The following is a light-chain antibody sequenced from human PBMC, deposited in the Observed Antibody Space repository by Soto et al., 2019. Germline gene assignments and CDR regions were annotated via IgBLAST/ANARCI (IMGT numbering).Light chain of an antibody. CDR1: QSVSSY. CDR2: DAS. Sequence: EIFLTQSPATLSLSPGEKATLSCRASQSVSSYLAWYQQKPGQAPRLLIYDASNRATGIPARFSGSGSGTDFTLTISSLEPEDFAVYYCQQRSNRITFGQGTRLEIK. CDR3: QQRSNRIT. V-gene: IGKV3-11*01. J-gene: IGKJ5*01.